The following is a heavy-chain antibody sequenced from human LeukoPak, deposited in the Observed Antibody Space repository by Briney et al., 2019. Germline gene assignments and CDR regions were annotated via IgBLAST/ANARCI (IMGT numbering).Heavy chain of an antibody. V-gene: IGHV1-2*02. D-gene: IGHD2-15*01. J-gene: IGHJ4*02. CDR2: INPNSGGT. Sequence: ASVKVSCKASGYTFTGYYMHWVRQAPGQGLEWMRWINPNSGGTNYAQKFQGRVTMTRDTSISTAYMELSRLRSEDTAVYYCARLEDIVVASSDYRGQGTLVTVSS. CDR3: ARLEDIVVASSDY. CDR1: GYTFTGYY.